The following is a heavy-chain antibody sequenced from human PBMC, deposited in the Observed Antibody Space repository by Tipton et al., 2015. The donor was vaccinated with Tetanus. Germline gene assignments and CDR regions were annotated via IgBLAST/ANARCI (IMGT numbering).Heavy chain of an antibody. CDR3: ARRPKYYYDSSGSWFDL. CDR1: GYTFTSYA. Sequence: QLVQSGPEVKKPGASVKVSCKASGYTFTSYAMNWVRQAPGQGLEWMGWISIYNGNTNYAEKFQGRVTMTTDTSTNTAYMEVRSLRSDDTAVYYCARRPKYYYDSSGSWFDLWGQGTLVTVSS. CDR2: ISIYNGNT. J-gene: IGHJ5*02. D-gene: IGHD3-22*01. V-gene: IGHV1-18*01.